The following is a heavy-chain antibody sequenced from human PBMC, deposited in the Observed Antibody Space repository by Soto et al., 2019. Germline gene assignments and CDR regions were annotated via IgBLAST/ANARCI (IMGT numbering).Heavy chain of an antibody. CDR3: AKDAPGSGWLSDY. V-gene: IGHV3-23*01. CDR1: GFTFSIYA. J-gene: IGHJ4*02. D-gene: IGHD3-22*01. CDR2: IGGSGGGA. Sequence: EVQLLESGGGLVHPGGSLRLSCAASGFTFSIYAMSWVRQAPGKGLEWVSTIGGSGGGASYADIVRGRFTISRDNSKDRLYLQMNSLRAEDTAVYYCAKDAPGSGWLSDYWGQRTLVTVST.